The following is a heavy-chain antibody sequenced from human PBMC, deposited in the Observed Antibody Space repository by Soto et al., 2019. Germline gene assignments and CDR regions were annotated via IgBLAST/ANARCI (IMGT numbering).Heavy chain of an antibody. D-gene: IGHD3-3*01. CDR3: ATLFGVVISLDSFYDY. Sequence: VQLLESGGGLVQPGGSLRLSCAASGFTFSSYAMSWVRQAPGKGLEWVSAISGSGGSTYYADSVKGRFTISRDNSKNTLYLQMNSLRAEDTAVYYCATLFGVVISLDSFYDYWGQGTLVTVSS. J-gene: IGHJ4*02. V-gene: IGHV3-23*01. CDR1: GFTFSSYA. CDR2: ISGSGGST.